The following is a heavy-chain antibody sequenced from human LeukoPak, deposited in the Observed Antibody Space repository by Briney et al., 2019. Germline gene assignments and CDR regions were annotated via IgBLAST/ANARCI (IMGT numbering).Heavy chain of an antibody. Sequence: GGSLRLSCAASGFTFSNAWMNWVRQAPGKGLEWVGLIKRKTDGGTADYAAPVKGRFTISRDDSKTTLYLQMNSLKTEDTAVYYCITDENYYDSSGYYYRDYWGQGTLVTVSS. CDR2: IKRKTDGGTA. V-gene: IGHV3-15*01. D-gene: IGHD3-22*01. J-gene: IGHJ4*02. CDR1: GFTFSNAW. CDR3: ITDENYYDSSGYYYRDY.